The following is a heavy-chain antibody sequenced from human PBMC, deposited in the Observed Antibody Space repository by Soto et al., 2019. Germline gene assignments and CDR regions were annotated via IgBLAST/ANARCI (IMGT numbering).Heavy chain of an antibody. J-gene: IGHJ4*02. V-gene: IGHV3-30*18. CDR2: ISYDGTYK. D-gene: IGHD3-22*01. Sequence: QVQLVESGGGVVQPGRSLRLSCAASGFTLNTYGMHWVRQAPGKGLEWVALISYDGTYKYYADSVRRRFTISRDNSNNTLYLQMNSLRAEDTAVYYCAKDDESYESSGSPFDSWGQGTLVIVSS. CDR3: AKDDESYESSGSPFDS. CDR1: GFTLNTYG.